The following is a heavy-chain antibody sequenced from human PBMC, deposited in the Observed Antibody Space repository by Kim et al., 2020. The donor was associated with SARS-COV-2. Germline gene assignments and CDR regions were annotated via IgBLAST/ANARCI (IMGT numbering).Heavy chain of an antibody. V-gene: IGHV1-18*01. Sequence: ASVKVSCKASGYTFTSYGISWVRQAPGQGLEWMGWISAYNGNTNYAQKLQGRVTMTTDTSTSTAYMELRSLRSDDTAVYYCAIQGYCSGGSCYSFDYWGQGTLVTVSS. CDR2: ISAYNGNT. CDR3: AIQGYCSGGSCYSFDY. CDR1: GYTFTSYG. J-gene: IGHJ4*02. D-gene: IGHD2-15*01.